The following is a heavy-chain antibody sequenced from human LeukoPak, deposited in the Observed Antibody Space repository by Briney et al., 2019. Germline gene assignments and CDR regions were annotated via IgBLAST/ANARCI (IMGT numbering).Heavy chain of an antibody. Sequence: ASVRVSCKTSGYTFINFGISWVRQAPGQGLEWMGWISTSTSDTNYAQKFQGRLTMTTDTSTSTAYMELRGLRSDDTAVYYCTRDFDNPENSCPSTSCIDVWGQGTTVTVSS. J-gene: IGHJ6*02. CDR2: ISTSTSDT. CDR1: GYTFINFG. V-gene: IGHV1-18*01. D-gene: IGHD2-2*01. CDR3: TRDFDNPENSCPSTSCIDV.